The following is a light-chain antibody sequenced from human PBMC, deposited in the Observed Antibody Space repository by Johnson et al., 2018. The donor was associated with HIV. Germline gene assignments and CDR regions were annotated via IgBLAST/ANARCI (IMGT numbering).Light chain of an antibody. V-gene: IGLV1-51*02. CDR3: EIWESSLSAYV. Sequence: VLTQSPSMSAAPGQKVTISCSGSSSNIGNNYVSWYQQLPGTAPKLLIYENNKRPSGIPDRFSGSKSGTSATLGITGLQHGDEADYYCEIWESSLSAYVFRTGTKVTVL. J-gene: IGLJ1*01. CDR2: ENN. CDR1: SSNIGNNY.